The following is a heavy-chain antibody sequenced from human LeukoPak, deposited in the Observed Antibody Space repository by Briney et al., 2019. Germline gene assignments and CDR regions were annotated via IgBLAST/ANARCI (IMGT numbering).Heavy chain of an antibody. CDR2: IYTAGST. D-gene: IGHD6-25*01. CDR3: AGGNTWPGLSY. Sequence: PGGSLRLSCAASGFTVSGNYMSWVRQAPGKGLEWVSVIYTAGSTYNADSVKGRFTISRDKSKNTLYLQTNTLRAEDTAVYFCAGGNTWPGLSYWGQGTLLTVSS. J-gene: IGHJ4*02. V-gene: IGHV3-53*01. CDR1: GFTVSGNY.